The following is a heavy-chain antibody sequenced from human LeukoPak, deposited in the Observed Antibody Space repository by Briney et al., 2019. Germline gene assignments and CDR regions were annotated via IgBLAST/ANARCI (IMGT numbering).Heavy chain of an antibody. CDR1: GFTFSDYY. CDR2: ISSSGSTI. Sequence: GGSLRLSCAASGFTFSDYYMSWTRQAPGKGLEWVSYISSSGSTIYYADSVKGRFTISRDNAKNSLYLQMNSLRAEDTAVYYCAMAPQGMAAAYFDYWGQGTLVTVSS. CDR3: AMAPQGMAAAYFDY. D-gene: IGHD2-15*01. V-gene: IGHV3-11*04. J-gene: IGHJ4*02.